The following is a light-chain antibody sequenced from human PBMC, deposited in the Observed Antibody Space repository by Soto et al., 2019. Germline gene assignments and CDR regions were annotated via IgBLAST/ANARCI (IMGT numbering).Light chain of an antibody. CDR2: DTS. V-gene: IGKV3-11*01. CDR3: QRGDT. CDR1: QSVGSN. Sequence: EIVLTQSPATLSLSPGERATLSCRASQSVGSNLAWYQQKPGQAPRLLIYDTSNRATGIPARFSGSGSGTDFTRTISSLEPEDFAVYYCQRGDTFGQGTRLEIK. J-gene: IGKJ5*01.